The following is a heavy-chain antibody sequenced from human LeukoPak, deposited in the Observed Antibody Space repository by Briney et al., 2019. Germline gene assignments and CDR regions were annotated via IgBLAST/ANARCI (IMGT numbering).Heavy chain of an antibody. V-gene: IGHV5-51*01. Sequence: EALKISCKGSGCGFTSYWIGWGRPMPGKGGGWRGIIYPGDSDTRYSPSFQGQVNISADKSITTAYLQWSSLKASDTAMYYCARPSGSYYPWDFDYWGQGTLVTVSS. CDR3: ARPSGSYYPWDFDY. J-gene: IGHJ4*02. CDR1: GCGFTSYW. D-gene: IGHD3-10*01. CDR2: IYPGDSDT.